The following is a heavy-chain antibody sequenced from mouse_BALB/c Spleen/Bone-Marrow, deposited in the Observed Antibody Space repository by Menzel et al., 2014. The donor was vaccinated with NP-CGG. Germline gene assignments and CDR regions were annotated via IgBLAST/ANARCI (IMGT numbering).Heavy chain of an antibody. Sequence: VQRVESGAELVKPGASVKLSCKASGYTFSNYYMHWVKQRPGQGLEWIGESNPSNGGSNFNEKFKSKATLTVDKSSSTAYKQLSSLTSEASAVYYCTRSNYGYWYFDVWGEGTTVTVSS. CDR1: GYTFSNYY. CDR2: SNPSNGGS. V-gene: IGHV1S81*02. J-gene: IGHJ1*01. D-gene: IGHD1-1*01. CDR3: TRSNYGYWYFDV.